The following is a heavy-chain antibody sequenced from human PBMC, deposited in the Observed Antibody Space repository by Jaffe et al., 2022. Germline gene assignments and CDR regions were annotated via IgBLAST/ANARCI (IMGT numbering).Heavy chain of an antibody. CDR3: AIGPPGIAVAGTDY. Sequence: QLQLQESGPGLVKPSETLSLTCTVSGGSISSSSYYWGWIRQPPGKGLEWIGSIYYSGSTYYNPSLKSRVTISVDTSKNQFSLKLSSVTAADTAVYYCAIGPPGIAVAGTDYWGQGTLVTVSS. CDR1: GGSISSSSYY. J-gene: IGHJ4*02. D-gene: IGHD6-19*01. V-gene: IGHV4-39*01. CDR2: IYYSGST.